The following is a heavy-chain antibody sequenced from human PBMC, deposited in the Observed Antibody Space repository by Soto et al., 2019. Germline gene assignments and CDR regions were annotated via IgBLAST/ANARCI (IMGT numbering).Heavy chain of an antibody. V-gene: IGHV3-21*01. CDR3: ARVESSGWYPYYYYGMDV. Sequence: GGSLRLSCAASGFTFSSYSMNWVRQAPGKGLEWVSSISSSSSYIYYADSVKGRFTISRDNAKNSLYLQMNSLRAEDTAVYYCARVESSGWYPYYYYGMDVWGQGTTVTVSS. CDR1: GFTFSSYS. CDR2: ISSSSSYI. D-gene: IGHD6-19*01. J-gene: IGHJ6*02.